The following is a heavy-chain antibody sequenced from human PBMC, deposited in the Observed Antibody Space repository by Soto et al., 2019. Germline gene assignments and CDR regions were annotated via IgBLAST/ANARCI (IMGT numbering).Heavy chain of an antibody. CDR1: GFTFSSYG. CDR2: ISYDGSNK. J-gene: IGHJ6*02. CDR3: ACRLVDDYYYYGMDV. Sequence: QVQLVESGGGVVQPGRSLRLSCAASGFTFSSYGMHWVRQAPGKGLEWVAVISYDGSNKYYADSMKGRFTISRDNSKNTLYLQMNSLRAEDTAVYYCACRLVDDYYYYGMDVWGQGTTVTVSS. D-gene: IGHD2-8*02. V-gene: IGHV3-30*03.